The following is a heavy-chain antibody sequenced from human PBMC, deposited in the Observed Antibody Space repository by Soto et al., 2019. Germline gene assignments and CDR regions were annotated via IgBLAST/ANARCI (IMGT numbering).Heavy chain of an antibody. D-gene: IGHD5-12*01. CDR2: IFSNGNT. CDR3: VRDVASPGISGSWGAFDI. CDR1: GGSINSYF. Sequence: QVQLQQSGPGLVKPSETLSLMCTVSGGSINSYFWTWIRQPAGKGLEWIGRIFSNGNTVYNASLKSRITMSVDPSKNQFSLQLTAMTAADTAMYYCVRDVASPGISGSWGAFDIWGRGKMVPVSS. J-gene: IGHJ3*02. V-gene: IGHV4-4*07.